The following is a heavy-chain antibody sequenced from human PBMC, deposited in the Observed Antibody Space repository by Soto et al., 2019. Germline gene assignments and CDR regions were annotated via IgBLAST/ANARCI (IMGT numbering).Heavy chain of an antibody. CDR1: GGSISSSSYY. D-gene: IGHD1-1*01. V-gene: IGHV4-39*01. CDR2: IYYSGST. CDR3: ARHGLERSH. J-gene: IGHJ4*02. Sequence: SETLSLTCTVSGGSISSSSYYWGWIRQPPGKGLEWIGSIYYSGSTYYNPSLKSRVTISVDTSKNQFSLKLSSVTAADTAVYYCARHGLERSHWGQGTLVTVSS.